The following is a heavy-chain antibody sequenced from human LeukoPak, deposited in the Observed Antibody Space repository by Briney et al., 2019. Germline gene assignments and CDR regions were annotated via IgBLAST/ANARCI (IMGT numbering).Heavy chain of an antibody. J-gene: IGHJ4*02. Sequence: GRSLRLSCAASGFTFDDYAMHWVRQAPGKGLEWVSGISWNSGSIGYADSVKGRFTISRDNAKNSLYLQMNSLRAEDTALYYCAKDGDFDWLLYDYFDYWGQGTLVTVSS. CDR2: ISWNSGSI. CDR1: GFTFDDYA. V-gene: IGHV3-9*01. CDR3: AKDGDFDWLLYDYFDY. D-gene: IGHD3-9*01.